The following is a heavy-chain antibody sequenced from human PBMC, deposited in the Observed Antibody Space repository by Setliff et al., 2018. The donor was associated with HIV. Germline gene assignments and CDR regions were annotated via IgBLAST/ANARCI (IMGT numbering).Heavy chain of an antibody. D-gene: IGHD6-19*01. V-gene: IGHV1-2*02. Sequence: ASVKVSCKASGYTFTSYYMHWVRRAAGQGFEWMGWINPDNGHTQYGQKFQGRLTLTRDTSIRTAYMELSGLTFDDTAVYYCARCKQWPPVYYYYMDVWGKGTTVTVSS. J-gene: IGHJ6*03. CDR2: INPDNGHT. CDR3: ARCKQWPPVYYYYMDV. CDR1: GYTFTSYY.